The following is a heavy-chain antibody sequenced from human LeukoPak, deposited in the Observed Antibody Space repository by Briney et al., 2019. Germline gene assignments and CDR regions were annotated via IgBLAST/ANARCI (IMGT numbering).Heavy chain of an antibody. V-gene: IGHV4-4*09. CDR3: ARLAAFWSGHTDY. CDR2: IYTSGST. Sequence: PSETLSLTCTVSGGSISNYYWSWIRQPPGKGLEWIGYIYTSGSTSYNPSLKSRVTISVDTSKNQFSLKLHSVTAADTAVYYCARLAAFWSGHTDYWGQGTLVTVSS. CDR1: GGSISNYY. J-gene: IGHJ4*02. D-gene: IGHD3-3*01.